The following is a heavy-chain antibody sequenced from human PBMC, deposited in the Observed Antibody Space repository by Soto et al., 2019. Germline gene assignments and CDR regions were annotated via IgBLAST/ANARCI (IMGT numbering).Heavy chain of an antibody. Sequence: PGGSLRLSCAASGFTFSSYGMSWVRQAPGKGLEWVSAISSSGDSTYYTETVTGRFTISRDNSKNTLHLQMDSLRAEDTAVYYCAKDRGYYNPLDAFDIWGQGTMVTVSS. J-gene: IGHJ3*02. D-gene: IGHD3-9*01. CDR3: AKDRGYYNPLDAFDI. V-gene: IGHV3-23*01. CDR2: ISSSGDST. CDR1: GFTFSSYG.